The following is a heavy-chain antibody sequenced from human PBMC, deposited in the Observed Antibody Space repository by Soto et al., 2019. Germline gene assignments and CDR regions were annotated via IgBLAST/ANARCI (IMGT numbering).Heavy chain of an antibody. Sequence: SVKVSCKASGGTFSSYTISWVRQAPGQGLEWMGRIIPILGIANYAQKFQGRVTITADKSTSTAYMELSSLRSEDTAVYYCARGSSTSRDAFDIWGQGTMVTVS. D-gene: IGHD2-2*01. J-gene: IGHJ3*02. V-gene: IGHV1-69*02. CDR1: GGTFSSYT. CDR2: IIPILGIA. CDR3: ARGSSTSRDAFDI.